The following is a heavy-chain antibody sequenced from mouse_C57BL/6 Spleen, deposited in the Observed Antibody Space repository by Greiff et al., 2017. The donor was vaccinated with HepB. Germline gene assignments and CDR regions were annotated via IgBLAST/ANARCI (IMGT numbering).Heavy chain of an antibody. CDR1: GYSITSGYY. V-gene: IGHV3-6*01. D-gene: IGHD2-4*01. CDR2: ISYDGSN. Sequence: EVQLQQSGPGLVKPSQSLSLTCSVTGYSITSGYYWNWIRQFPGNKLEWMGYISYDGSNNYNPSLKNRISITRDTSKNQFFLKLNSVTTEDTATYYCARYLYDYNVDYAMDYWGQGTSVTVSS. CDR3: ARYLYDYNVDYAMDY. J-gene: IGHJ4*01.